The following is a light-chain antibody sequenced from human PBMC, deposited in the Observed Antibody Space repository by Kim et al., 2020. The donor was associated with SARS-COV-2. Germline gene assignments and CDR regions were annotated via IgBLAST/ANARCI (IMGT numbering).Light chain of an antibody. CDR2: GKN. J-gene: IGLJ2*01. CDR1: RLRSYY. CDR3: NSRDSNDNVV. Sequence: SSELTQDPAVSVALGQTVRITCQGDRLRSYYATWSQQKPGQAPILVIYGKNNRPSGIPDRFSGSSSGNTASLTITGTQAGDEADYYCNSRDSNDNVVFGG. V-gene: IGLV3-19*01.